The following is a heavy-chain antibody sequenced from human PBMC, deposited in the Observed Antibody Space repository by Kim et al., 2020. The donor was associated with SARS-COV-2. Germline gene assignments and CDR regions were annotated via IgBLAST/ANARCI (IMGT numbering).Heavy chain of an antibody. V-gene: IGHV4-39*01. J-gene: IGHJ3*02. Sequence: SETLSLTCTVSGGSISSSSYYWGWIRQPPGKGLEWIGSIYYSGSTYYNPSLKSRVTISVDTSKNQFSLKLSSVTAADTAVYYCARYSEVSDWFSRADAFDIWGQGTMVTVSS. CDR3: ARYSEVSDWFSRADAFDI. D-gene: IGHD3-9*01. CDR1: GGSISSSSYY. CDR2: IYYSGST.